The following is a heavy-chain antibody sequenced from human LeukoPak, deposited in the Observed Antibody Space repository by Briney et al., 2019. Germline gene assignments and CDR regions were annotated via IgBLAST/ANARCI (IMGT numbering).Heavy chain of an antibody. CDR3: AGGPPVTTHFDH. Sequence: SETLSLTCTVSGGSISSYYWSWIRQPPGKGLEWIGYMYYNGITNYNPSLKSRVTISVDTSKSQFSLNLKSVTAADTAVYYCAGGPPVTTHFDHWGQGALVTVSS. J-gene: IGHJ4*02. CDR2: MYYNGIT. CDR1: GGSISSYY. V-gene: IGHV4-59*01. D-gene: IGHD4-17*01.